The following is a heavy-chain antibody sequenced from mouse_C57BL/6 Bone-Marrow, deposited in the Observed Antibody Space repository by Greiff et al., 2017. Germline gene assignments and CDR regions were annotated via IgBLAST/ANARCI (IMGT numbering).Heavy chain of an antibody. CDR1: GYTFTSYW. V-gene: IGHV1-50*01. Sequence: QVQLQQPGAELVKPGASVKLSCKASGYTFTSYWMQWVKQRPGQGLEWIGGIDPSDSYTNYNQKFKGKATLTVDTSSSTAYLQLSSLTSEDSAVYYCARWANWVYWYFDVWGTGTTVTVSS. CDR3: ARWANWVYWYFDV. CDR2: IDPSDSYT. J-gene: IGHJ1*03. D-gene: IGHD4-1*01.